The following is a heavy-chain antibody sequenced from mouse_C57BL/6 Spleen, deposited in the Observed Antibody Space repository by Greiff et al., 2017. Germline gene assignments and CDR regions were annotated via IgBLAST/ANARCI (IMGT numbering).Heavy chain of an antibody. CDR1: GFTFSDYG. CDR2: IRSGSSTI. J-gene: IGHJ2*01. CDR3: ARIYFDD. V-gene: IGHV5-17*01. Sequence: EVHLVESGGGLVKPGGSLKLSCAASGFTFSDYGMHWVRQAPEKGLEWVAYIRSGSSTIYYADTVKGRFTISRDNAKNTLFLQMNSLRSEDKAMYYCARIYFDDWGQGTTLTVAS.